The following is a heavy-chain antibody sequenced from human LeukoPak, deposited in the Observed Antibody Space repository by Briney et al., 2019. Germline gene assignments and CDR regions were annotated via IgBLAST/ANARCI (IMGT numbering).Heavy chain of an antibody. Sequence: GGSLRLSCAAPGFTFSSYSMNWVRQAPGKGLEWVSYISSSSSTIYYADSVKGRFTISRDNAKNSLYLQMNSLRAEDTAVYYCARDNPYSSGWYPPPFDYWGQGTLVTVSS. CDR1: GFTFSSYS. J-gene: IGHJ4*02. CDR2: ISSSSSTI. CDR3: ARDNPYSSGWYPPPFDY. V-gene: IGHV3-48*01. D-gene: IGHD6-19*01.